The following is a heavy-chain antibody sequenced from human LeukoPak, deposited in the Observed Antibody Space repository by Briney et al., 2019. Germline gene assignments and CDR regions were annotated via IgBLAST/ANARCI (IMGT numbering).Heavy chain of an antibody. Sequence: SETLSLTCAVSGGSISSGGYSWSWIRQPPGKGLEWIGYIYHSGSTYYNPSLKSRVTISVDRSKNQFSLKLSSVTAADTAVYYCARGADEYQLLYGYYYYGMDVWGQGTTVTVSS. CDR3: ARGADEYQLLYGYYYYGMDV. V-gene: IGHV4-30-2*01. CDR2: IYHSGST. CDR1: GGSISSGGYS. D-gene: IGHD2-2*02. J-gene: IGHJ6*02.